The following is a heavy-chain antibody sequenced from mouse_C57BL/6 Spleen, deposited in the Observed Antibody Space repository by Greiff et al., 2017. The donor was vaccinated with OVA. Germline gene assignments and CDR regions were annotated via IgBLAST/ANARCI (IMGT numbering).Heavy chain of an antibody. D-gene: IGHD2-3*01. CDR1: GYTFTSYW. J-gene: IGHJ3*01. V-gene: IGHV1-74*01. CDR2: IHPSDSDT. Sequence: QVQLQQPGAELVKPGASVKVSCKASGYTFTSYWMHWVKQRPGQGLEWIGRIHPSDSDTNYNQKFKGKATLTVDKSSSTAYMQLSSLTSEDSAVYYCAIAIYDGDYGPAYWGQGTLVTVSA. CDR3: AIAIYDGDYGPAY.